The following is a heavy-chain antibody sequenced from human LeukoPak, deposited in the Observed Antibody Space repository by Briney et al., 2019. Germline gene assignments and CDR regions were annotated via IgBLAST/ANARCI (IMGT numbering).Heavy chain of an antibody. D-gene: IGHD6-19*01. CDR1: GFTFSSYE. CDR3: ARVAVAGRGDWFDP. V-gene: IGHV3-48*03. Sequence: GGSLRLSCAASGFTFSSYEMNWVRQAPGKGLEWVSYISSSGSTIYYADSVKGRFTISRDNAKNSLYLQMNSLRAEDTAVYYCARVAVAGRGDWFDPWGQGTLVTVSS. CDR2: ISSSGSTI. J-gene: IGHJ5*02.